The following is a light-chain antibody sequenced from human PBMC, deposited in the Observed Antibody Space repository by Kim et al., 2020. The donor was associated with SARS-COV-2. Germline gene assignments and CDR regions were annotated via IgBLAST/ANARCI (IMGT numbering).Light chain of an antibody. CDR3: CTYAGDYTWV. CDR1: SINFGSYNS. J-gene: IGLJ3*02. V-gene: IGLV2-11*03. Sequence: GQSITISGTGASINFGSYNSVSWYRQHPGKAPKLLIYDVISRPSGVPDRFSGSKSGNTASLTISGLQAEDEADYYCCTYAGDYTWVFGGGTQLTVL. CDR2: DVI.